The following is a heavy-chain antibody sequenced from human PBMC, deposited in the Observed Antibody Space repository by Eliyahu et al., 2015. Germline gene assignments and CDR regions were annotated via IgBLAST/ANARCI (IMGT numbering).Heavy chain of an antibody. CDR3: ARGLLDCTNGVCSWGRDVYYFDY. J-gene: IGHJ4*02. Sequence: VQLQQWGAXLLKPXETLSLTCXVYGGSFSGXYWXXIRQPPGKGLXWIGEINHSGSTNYNPXLKSRVTISVDTSKNQFSLKLSSVTAADTAVYYCARGLLDCTNGVCSWGRDVYYFDYWGQGTLVTVSS. CDR1: GGSFSGXY. CDR2: INHSGST. V-gene: IGHV4-34*01. D-gene: IGHD2-8*01.